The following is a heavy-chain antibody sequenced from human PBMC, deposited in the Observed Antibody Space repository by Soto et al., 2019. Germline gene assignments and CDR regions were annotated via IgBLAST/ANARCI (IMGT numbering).Heavy chain of an antibody. J-gene: IGHJ3*02. CDR3: ARALGYAFDI. CDR2: ISSNGGST. Sequence: PGGSLRLSCAASGFTFSSYAMHWVRQAPGKGLEYVSAISSNGGSTYYANSVKGRLTISRDNSKNTLYLQMGSLRAEDMAVYYCARALGYAFDIWGQGTMVTVSS. CDR1: GFTFSSYA. D-gene: IGHD7-27*01. V-gene: IGHV3-64*01.